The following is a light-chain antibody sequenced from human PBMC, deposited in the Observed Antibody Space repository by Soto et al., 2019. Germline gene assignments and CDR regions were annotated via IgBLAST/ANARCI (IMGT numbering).Light chain of an antibody. CDR2: GAS. Sequence: EMAVTQSPATLSVSPGERATLSCRTSQSVSSNYLAWYQQKPGQAPRLLIYGASSRATGIPDRFSGSGSGTDFTLTISRLEPEDFAVYYCQQYGSSGRTFGQGTKVDIK. V-gene: IGKV3-20*01. CDR1: QSVSSNY. J-gene: IGKJ1*01. CDR3: QQYGSSGRT.